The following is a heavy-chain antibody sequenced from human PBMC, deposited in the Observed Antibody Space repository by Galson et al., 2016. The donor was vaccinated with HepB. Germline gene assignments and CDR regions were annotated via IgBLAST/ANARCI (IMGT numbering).Heavy chain of an antibody. CDR2: IYYSGTT. CDR1: GGSIISNGYY. Sequence: SETLSLTCTVSGGSIISNGYYWGWVRQPPGKGLEWIGSIYYSGTTYYNPSLKSRVTMSVDTSTNQFSLKLASVTAADTAVYYCASRNVAPFDFWGQGTLVTVSS. J-gene: IGHJ4*02. V-gene: IGHV4-39*01. D-gene: IGHD2-8*01. CDR3: ASRNVAPFDF.